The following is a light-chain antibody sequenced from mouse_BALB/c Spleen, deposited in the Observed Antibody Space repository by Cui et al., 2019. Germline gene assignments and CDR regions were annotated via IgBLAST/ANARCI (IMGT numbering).Light chain of an antibody. Sequence: ENVLTHSPPLMAASLGQKVTRTCSASSSVSSSYLHWYQQKSGASPKPLIHRTSNLASGVPARFSGSGSGTSYSLTISSVEAEDDATYYCQQWSGYPFTFGAGTKLELK. CDR3: QQWSGYPFT. CDR1: SSVSSSY. CDR2: RTS. J-gene: IGKJ5*01. V-gene: IGKV4-58*01.